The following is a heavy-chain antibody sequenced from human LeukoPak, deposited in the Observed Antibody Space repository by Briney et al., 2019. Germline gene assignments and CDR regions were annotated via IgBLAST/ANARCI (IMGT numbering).Heavy chain of an antibody. CDR3: ARGSYSGTRYYFDY. J-gene: IGHJ4*02. CDR2: IKRDGSEK. Sequence: GGSLRLSCAASGFTFSDYYMSWIRQAPGKGLEWVANIKRDGSEKYYVDSVKGRFTISRDNAENSLYLQMNSLRAEDTAVYYCARGSYSGTRYYFDYWGQGTLVTVSS. V-gene: IGHV3-7*01. CDR1: GFTFSDYY. D-gene: IGHD1-26*01.